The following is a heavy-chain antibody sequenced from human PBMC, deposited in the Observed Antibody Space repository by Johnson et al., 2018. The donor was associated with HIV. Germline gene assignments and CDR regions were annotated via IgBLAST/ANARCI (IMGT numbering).Heavy chain of an antibody. CDR3: ARGRGYSGYDPPAAFDI. CDR2: IYSGGST. V-gene: IGHV3-66*02. Sequence: EQLVESGGGVVRPGGSLRLSCAASGFTVSSNYMSWVRQAPGKGLEWVSVIYSGGSTYYADSVKGRFTISRDNSKNTLYLQMNSLRAEDTAVYYCARGRGYSGYDPPAAFDIWGQGTMVTVSS. J-gene: IGHJ3*02. CDR1: GFTVSSNY. D-gene: IGHD5-12*01.